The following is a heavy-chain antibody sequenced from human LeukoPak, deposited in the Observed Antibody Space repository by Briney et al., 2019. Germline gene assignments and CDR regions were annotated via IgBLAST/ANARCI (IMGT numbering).Heavy chain of an antibody. CDR2: IRNQLDGGTA. CDR3: TKLNARDASDF. CDR1: GFTFSQDW. J-gene: IGHJ3*01. Sequence: GGSLRLSCAASGFTFSQDWMSWVRQAPGKGLEWVGRIRNQLDGGTAGYAAPVKGRITISRDDSANTLYLQMNSLKTEDTGLYYCTKLNARDASDFWGQGTMVTVSS. D-gene: IGHD1-7*01. V-gene: IGHV3-15*01.